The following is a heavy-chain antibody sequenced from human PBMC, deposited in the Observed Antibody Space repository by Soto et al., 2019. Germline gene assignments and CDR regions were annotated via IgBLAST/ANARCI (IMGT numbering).Heavy chain of an antibody. CDR3: ARELGGSIDY. V-gene: IGHV4-39*01. J-gene: IGHJ4*02. CDR2: IYYSGST. D-gene: IGHD1-26*01. Sequence: QLQLQESGPGLVKPSETLSLTCTVSGGSISRSSYFWGWVRQPPGKGLDWIGTIYYSGSTFYKPSLKSRVTISVDTSKNQFSLQLNSVPAADTAVYYCARELGGSIDYWGQGTLVTVSS. CDR1: GGSISRSSYF.